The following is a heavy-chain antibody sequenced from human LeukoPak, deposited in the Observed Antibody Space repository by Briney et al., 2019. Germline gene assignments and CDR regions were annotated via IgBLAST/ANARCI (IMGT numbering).Heavy chain of an antibody. Sequence: GGSLRLSCAASGFTVSNHYMNWVRQAPGKGLEWVSVIYSGGGTHYTDSVKGRFTISRDNSKNTLFLQMNNLGAEDTALYYCARGQVVGATDYFDYWGQGTPVTVAS. CDR3: ARGQVVGATDYFDY. D-gene: IGHD1-26*01. CDR2: IYSGGGT. J-gene: IGHJ4*02. CDR1: GFTVSNHY. V-gene: IGHV3-53*01.